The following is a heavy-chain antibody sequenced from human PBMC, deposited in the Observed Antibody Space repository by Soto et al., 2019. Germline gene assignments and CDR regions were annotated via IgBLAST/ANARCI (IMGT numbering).Heavy chain of an antibody. CDR1: GYTFTGYY. CDR2: INPNSGGT. V-gene: IGHV1-2*04. D-gene: IGHD3-3*01. Sequence: ASVKVSCKASGYTFTGYYMHWVRQAPGQGLEWMGWINPNSGGTNYAQKFQGWVTMTRDTSISTAYMELSRLRSDDTAVYYCARGLNVLRFLEGKGQDDYYYGMDVWGQGTTVTVS. J-gene: IGHJ6*02. CDR3: ARGLNVLRFLEGKGQDDYYYGMDV.